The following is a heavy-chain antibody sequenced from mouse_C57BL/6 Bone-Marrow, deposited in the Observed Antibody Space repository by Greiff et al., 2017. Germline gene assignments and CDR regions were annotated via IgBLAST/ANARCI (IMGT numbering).Heavy chain of an antibody. J-gene: IGHJ1*03. CDR1: GYSITSGYY. V-gene: IGHV3-6*01. CDR3: ANALRRGYFDV. Sequence: DVQLQESGPGLVKPSQSLSLTCSVTGYSITSGYYWNWIRQFPGNKLEWMGYISYDGSNNYNPSLKNRISITRDTSKNQFFLKLNSVTTEDTATYYCANALRRGYFDVWGTGTTVTVSS. D-gene: IGHD1-1*01. CDR2: ISYDGSN.